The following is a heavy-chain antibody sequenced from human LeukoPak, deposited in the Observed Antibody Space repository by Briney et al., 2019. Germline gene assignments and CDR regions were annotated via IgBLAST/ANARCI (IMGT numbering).Heavy chain of an antibody. V-gene: IGHV1-2*02. CDR1: GYTFTGYY. CDR3: SRIAAAGTHSDY. D-gene: IGHD6-13*01. CDR2: INTNRGGK. J-gene: IGHJ4*02. Sequence: GASVKVSCKASGYTFTGYYMNWVRQAPGQGLEWMGWINTNRGGKNYAPQFQGRVTMTRDTYNSTAYMELSMLRSDDAAVYYCSRIAAAGTHSDYWGQGTLVTVSS.